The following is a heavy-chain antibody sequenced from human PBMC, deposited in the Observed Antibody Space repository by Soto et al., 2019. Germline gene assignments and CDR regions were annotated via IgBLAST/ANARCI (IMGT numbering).Heavy chain of an antibody. D-gene: IGHD3-10*01. CDR2: IWNDGTNK. J-gene: IGHJ6*02. CDR3: AKSRGSGNNGMDV. V-gene: IGHV3-33*06. Sequence: PGGSLRLSCAASGFTFSSYAMHWVRQAPGKGLEWVAVIWNDGTNKYYADSVKGRFTISRDNSKTTLYLQMNSLRAEDTAVYYCAKSRGSGNNGMDVWGQGTTVTVSS. CDR1: GFTFSSYA.